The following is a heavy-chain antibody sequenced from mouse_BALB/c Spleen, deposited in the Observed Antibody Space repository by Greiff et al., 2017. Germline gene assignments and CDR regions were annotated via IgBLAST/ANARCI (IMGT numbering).Heavy chain of an antibody. CDR2: IWAGGST. D-gene: IGHD1-2*01. CDR3: ARVASYGYVGFDY. Sequence: VQLQQSGPGLVAPSQSLSITCTVSGFSLTSYGVHWVRQPPGKGLEWLGVIWAGGSTNYNSALMSRLSISKDNSKSQVFLKMNSLQTDDTAMYYCARVASYGYVGFDYWGQGTTLTVSS. CDR1: GFSLTSYG. V-gene: IGHV2-9*02. J-gene: IGHJ2*01.